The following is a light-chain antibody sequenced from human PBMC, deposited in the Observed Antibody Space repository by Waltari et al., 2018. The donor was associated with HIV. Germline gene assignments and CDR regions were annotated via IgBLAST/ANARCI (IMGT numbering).Light chain of an antibody. CDR2: GAS. CDR3: QQYYTFPRT. J-gene: IGKJ1*01. Sequence: DIQITQSPPSLSASVGQRVTITCRASQTVRSSLAWYQQRPGKAPKSLVYGASKLQTEVPSRFSAGGSGTNCSLTISSLKPEDFATYICQQYYTFPRTFGRGTRVDMK. CDR1: QTVRSS. V-gene: IGKV1D-16*01.